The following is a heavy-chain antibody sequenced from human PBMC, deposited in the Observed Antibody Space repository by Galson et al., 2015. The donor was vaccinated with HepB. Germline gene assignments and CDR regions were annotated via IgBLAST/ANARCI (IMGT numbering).Heavy chain of an antibody. CDR2: IIPILGIA. V-gene: IGHV1-69*04. Sequence: SVKVSCKASGGTFSSYTISWVRQAPGQGLEWMGRIIPILGIANYAQKFQGRVTITADKSTSTAYMELSSLRSEDTAVYYCARDRADGDYDDGYWGQGTLVTISS. CDR1: GGTFSSYT. CDR3: ARDRADGDYDDGY. J-gene: IGHJ4*02. D-gene: IGHD4-17*01.